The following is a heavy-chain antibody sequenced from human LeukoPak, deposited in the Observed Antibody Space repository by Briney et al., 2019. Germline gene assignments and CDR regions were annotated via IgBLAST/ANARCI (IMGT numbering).Heavy chain of an antibody. D-gene: IGHD2-2*01. J-gene: IGHJ4*02. V-gene: IGHV4-39*01. CDR3: ARTNQPFGY. CDR2: IYYSGST. Sequence: PSETLSLTCTVSGGSISSSSYYWGWIRQPPGKGLEWIGSIYYSGSTYYNPSLKSRVTISVDTSKNQFSLKLSSVTAADTAVYYCARTNQPFGYWGQGTLVTVSS. CDR1: GGSISSSSYY.